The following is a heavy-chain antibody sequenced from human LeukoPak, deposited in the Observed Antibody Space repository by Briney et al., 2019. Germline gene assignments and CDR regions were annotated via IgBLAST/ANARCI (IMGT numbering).Heavy chain of an antibody. CDR3: AREWSYGDYYDY. Sequence: GASVKVSCKASGYTFTDYYMHWVRQAPGQGLEWMGRINPNSGGTNYAQKFQGRVTMTRDTSISTAYMELSRLRSDDTAVYYCAREWSYGDYYDYWGQGTLVTVSS. CDR2: INPNSGGT. D-gene: IGHD4-17*01. V-gene: IGHV1-2*06. CDR1: GYTFTDYY. J-gene: IGHJ4*02.